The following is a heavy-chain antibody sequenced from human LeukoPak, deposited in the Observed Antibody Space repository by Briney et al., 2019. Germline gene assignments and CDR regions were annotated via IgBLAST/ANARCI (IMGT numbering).Heavy chain of an antibody. D-gene: IGHD3-3*01. Sequence: NRGESLKISCKGSGYSFTSYWIGWVRQMPGKGLEWMGIIYPGDSDTRYSPSFQGQVTISADKSISTAYLQWSSLKASDTAMYYCARGTLRFLEWSPAFDIWGQGTMVTVSS. CDR1: GYSFTSYW. J-gene: IGHJ3*02. V-gene: IGHV5-51*01. CDR2: IYPGDSDT. CDR3: ARGTLRFLEWSPAFDI.